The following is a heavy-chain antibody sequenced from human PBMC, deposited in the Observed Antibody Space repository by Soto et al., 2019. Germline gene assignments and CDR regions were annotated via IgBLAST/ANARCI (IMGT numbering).Heavy chain of an antibody. CDR3: ARAGVTIFGVVIHANFDY. J-gene: IGHJ4*02. CDR1: GYTFTSYY. CDR2: INPSGGST. Sequence: DSMKDSSTASGYTFTSYYMHCVRQSPVQVLEWMGIINPSGGSTSYAQKFQGRVTMTRDTSTSTVYMELSSLRSEDTAVYYCARAGVTIFGVVIHANFDYWGQGTLVTVSS. D-gene: IGHD3-3*01. V-gene: IGHV1-46*01.